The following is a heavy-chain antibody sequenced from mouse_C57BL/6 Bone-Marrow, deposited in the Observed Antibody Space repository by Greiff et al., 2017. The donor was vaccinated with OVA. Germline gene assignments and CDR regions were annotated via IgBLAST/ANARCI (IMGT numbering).Heavy chain of an antibody. CDR3: AITLYWFAY. V-gene: IGHV1-74*01. CDR2: IHPSDSDT. J-gene: IGHJ3*01. D-gene: IGHD6-1*01. CDR1: GYTFTSYW. Sequence: QVQLKQPGAELVKPGASVKVSCKASGYTFTSYWMHWVKQRPGQGLEWIGRIHPSDSDTNYNQKFKGKATLTVDKSASTAYMQLSSLTSEDSAVYYCAITLYWFAYWGQGTLVTVSA.